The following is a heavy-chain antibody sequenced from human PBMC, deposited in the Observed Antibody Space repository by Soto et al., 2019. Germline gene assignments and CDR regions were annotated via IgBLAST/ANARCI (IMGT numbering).Heavy chain of an antibody. Sequence: VASVKVSCKASGYTFTSYGISWVRQSAGQGLEWMGWISAYNGNTNYAQKLQGRVTMTTDTSTSTAYMELRSLRSDDTAVYYCARVLRIAVAALGWFDPWGQGTLVTVSS. V-gene: IGHV1-18*01. CDR2: ISAYNGNT. CDR3: ARVLRIAVAALGWFDP. D-gene: IGHD6-19*01. CDR1: GYTFTSYG. J-gene: IGHJ5*02.